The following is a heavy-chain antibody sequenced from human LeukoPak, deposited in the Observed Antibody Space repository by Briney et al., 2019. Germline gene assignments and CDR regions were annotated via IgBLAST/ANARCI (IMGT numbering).Heavy chain of an antibody. CDR3: ARDNSVGDYAWWFDP. J-gene: IGHJ5*02. D-gene: IGHD1-26*01. Sequence: SETLSLTCAVYGGSFSGYYWSWIRQPPGKGLEWIGEINHSGSTNYNPSLKSRVTISVDTSKNQFSLKLSSVTAADTAVYYRARDNSVGDYAWWFDPWGQGTLVTVSS. CDR2: INHSGST. V-gene: IGHV4-34*01. CDR1: GGSFSGYY.